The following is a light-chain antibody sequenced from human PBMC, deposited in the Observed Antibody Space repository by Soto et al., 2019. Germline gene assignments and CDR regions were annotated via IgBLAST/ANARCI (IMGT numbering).Light chain of an antibody. CDR3: QQYDNLPLT. Sequence: DIQMTQSPSSLSASVGDRVTITCQASYDIRNYLNWYQQKPGQAPKLLIHDASRLQTGVPSRFSGSGSGTDFIFTITSLQPDDIATYHCQQYDNLPLTFGGGTKVEI. V-gene: IGKV1-33*01. CDR2: DAS. J-gene: IGKJ4*01. CDR1: YDIRNY.